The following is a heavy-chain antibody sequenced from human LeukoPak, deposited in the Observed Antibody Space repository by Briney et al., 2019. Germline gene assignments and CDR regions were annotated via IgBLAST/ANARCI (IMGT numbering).Heavy chain of an antibody. D-gene: IGHD5-18*01. CDR3: TTTTWIQLWFDGYFDY. J-gene: IGHJ4*02. Sequence: GGSLRLSCAASGFTFSNAWMSWVRQAPGKGLEWVGRIKSKTDGGTTDYAAPVKGRFTISRDDSKNTLYLQMSSLKTEDTAVYYCTTTTWIQLWFDGYFDYWGQGTLVTVSS. V-gene: IGHV3-15*01. CDR2: IKSKTDGGTT. CDR1: GFTFSNAW.